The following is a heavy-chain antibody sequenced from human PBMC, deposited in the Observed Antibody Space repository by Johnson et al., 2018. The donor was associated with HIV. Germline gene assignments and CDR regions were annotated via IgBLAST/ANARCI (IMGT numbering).Heavy chain of an antibody. J-gene: IGHJ3*02. CDR1: GFTVSSNY. D-gene: IGHD1-1*01. CDR3: ASRYTVDAFDI. CDR2: ISYDGSNQ. V-gene: IGHV3-30*03. Sequence: QMLLVESGGGVVQPGRSLRLSCAASGFTVSSNYMSWVRQAPGKGLAWVAVISYDGSNQYYADSVKGRFTISRDNSKNTLYLQMNSLRAEDTAVYYCASRYTVDAFDIWGQGTMVTVSS.